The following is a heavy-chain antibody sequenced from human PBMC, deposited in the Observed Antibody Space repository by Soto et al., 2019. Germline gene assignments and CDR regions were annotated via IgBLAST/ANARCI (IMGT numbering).Heavy chain of an antibody. CDR3: AKSITMVRGVIASPDAFDI. CDR2: ISGSGGST. V-gene: IGHV3-23*01. J-gene: IGHJ3*02. D-gene: IGHD3-10*01. Sequence: EVQLLESGGGLVQPGGSLRLSCAASGFTFSSYAMSWVRQAPGKGLEWVSAISGSGGSTYYADSVKGRFTISRDNSKNPLYLQMNSRRAEDTAVYYCAKSITMVRGVIASPDAFDIWGQGTMVTVSS. CDR1: GFTFSSYA.